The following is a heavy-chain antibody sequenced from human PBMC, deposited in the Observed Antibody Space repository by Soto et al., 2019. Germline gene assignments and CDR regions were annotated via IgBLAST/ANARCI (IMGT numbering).Heavy chain of an antibody. D-gene: IGHD3-22*01. V-gene: IGHV1-18*04. J-gene: IGHJ4*02. CDR3: AGGSDSSGYYSYFDY. CDR2: ISPYNGNT. CDR1: GYTFASYG. Sequence: QVQLVQSGAAVKKPGASVKVSCKASGYTFASYGINWVRQAPGQGLEFMGWISPYNGNTNYAQNLQGRVTMTTHTSTSTAYMELRSLRSDDTAVYYCAGGSDSSGYYSYFDYWGQGTLVTVSS.